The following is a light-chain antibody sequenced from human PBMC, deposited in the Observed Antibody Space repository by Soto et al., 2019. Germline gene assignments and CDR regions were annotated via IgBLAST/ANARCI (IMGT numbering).Light chain of an antibody. CDR2: DAS. Sequence: EIVLTQSPATLSLSPGERATLSCRASPSVSSYLAWYQQKPGQAPRLLIYDASNRATGIPARFSGSGSGTDFTLTISSLEPEDFAVYYCQQRSNWPPGLTFGGGTRWIS. CDR1: PSVSSY. CDR3: QQRSNWPPGLT. J-gene: IGKJ4*01. V-gene: IGKV3-11*01.